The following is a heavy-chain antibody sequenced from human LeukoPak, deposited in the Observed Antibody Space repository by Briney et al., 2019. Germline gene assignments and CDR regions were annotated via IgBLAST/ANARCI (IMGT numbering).Heavy chain of an antibody. CDR3: ARARTSYYYDSSGYYHKEYYGMDV. CDR1: GGSFSGYY. Sequence: SETLSLTCAVYGGSFSGYYWSWIRQPPGKGLEWIGEINHSGSTNYNPSLKSRITISEDTSKNHISLKLSSVTAADTAVYYCARARTSYYYDSSGYYHKEYYGMDVWGQGTTVTVSS. V-gene: IGHV4-34*01. J-gene: IGHJ6*02. D-gene: IGHD3-22*01. CDR2: INHSGST.